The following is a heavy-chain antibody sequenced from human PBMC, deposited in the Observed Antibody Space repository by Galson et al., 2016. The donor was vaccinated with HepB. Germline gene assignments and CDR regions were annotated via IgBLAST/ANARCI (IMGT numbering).Heavy chain of an antibody. CDR1: GYRFTGQW. CDR2: ISPSDSDS. CDR3: ARRDDAYWYFDL. J-gene: IGHJ2*01. Sequence: QSGAEVKKPGESLKISCKASGYRFTGQWIGWVRQMPGKGLEWMGAISPSDSDSTYSPSFRGQVTISADKSITTAYLQWSSLKASDSAIYYCARRDDAYWYFDLWGRGTLVTVSS. V-gene: IGHV5-51*01.